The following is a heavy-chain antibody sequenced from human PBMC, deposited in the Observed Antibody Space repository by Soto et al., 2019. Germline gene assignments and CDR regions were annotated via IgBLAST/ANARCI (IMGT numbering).Heavy chain of an antibody. Sequence: GASVKVSCKASGYTFSDYYLHWVRQAPGQGLEWMGWISPNSGATEYAPKFQGRVTMTTDTSISTAFLKLASLRAEDTAVYYCASSFAGFEFVYWGQGTLVTVSS. D-gene: IGHD5-12*01. CDR2: ISPNSGAT. J-gene: IGHJ4*02. V-gene: IGHV1-2*02. CDR3: ASSFAGFEFVY. CDR1: GYTFSDYY.